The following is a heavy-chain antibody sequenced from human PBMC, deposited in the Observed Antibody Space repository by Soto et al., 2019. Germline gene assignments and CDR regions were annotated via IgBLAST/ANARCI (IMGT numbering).Heavy chain of an antibody. J-gene: IGHJ6*02. V-gene: IGHV1-69*01. CDR2: IIPIFNTA. D-gene: IGHD4-17*01. CDR3: ARVRPTDYVGNYNNGMDV. CDR1: GGTLSNYA. Sequence: QVQLVQSGAEVKKPGSSVKVSCKASGGTLSNYAFTWVRQAPGQGLEWMGGIIPIFNTANYAQKFQGRVTITADESTSTAYMEVNNLRSEDTAVYYCARVRPTDYVGNYNNGMDVWGQGTTVTVSS.